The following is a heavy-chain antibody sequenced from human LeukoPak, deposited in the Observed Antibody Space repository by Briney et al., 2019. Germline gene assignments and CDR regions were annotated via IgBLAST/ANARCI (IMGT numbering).Heavy chain of an antibody. CDR2: INPNSGGT. D-gene: IGHD3-10*01. J-gene: IGHJ4*02. V-gene: IGHV1-2*02. Sequence: ASVKVSCKASGYTFTGYYIHWVRQAPGQGLEWMGWINPNSGGTDYAQKFQGRVTMTRDTSITTAYMELSRLRSDDTAVYYCARDSFGASFGGYFDYWGQGTLVTVSS. CDR1: GYTFTGYY. CDR3: ARDSFGASFGGYFDY.